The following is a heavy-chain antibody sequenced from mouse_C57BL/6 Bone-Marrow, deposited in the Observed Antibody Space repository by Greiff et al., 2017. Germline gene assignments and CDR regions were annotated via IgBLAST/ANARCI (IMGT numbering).Heavy chain of an antibody. CDR1: GFTFSDYG. V-gene: IGHV5-15*01. Sequence: EVQRVESGGGLVQPGGSLKLSCAASGFTFSDYGMAWVRQAPRKGPEWVAFISNLAYSIYYADTVTGRFTISRENAKNTLYLEMSSLRSEDTAMYYCARRITTVVADWYFDVWGTGTTVTVSS. CDR3: ARRITTVVADWYFDV. D-gene: IGHD1-1*01. CDR2: ISNLAYSI. J-gene: IGHJ1*03.